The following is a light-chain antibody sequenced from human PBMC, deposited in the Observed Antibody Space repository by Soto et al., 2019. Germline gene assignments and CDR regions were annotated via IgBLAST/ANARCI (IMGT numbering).Light chain of an antibody. V-gene: IGKV2-28*01. CDR1: QSLLHSNGFNY. Sequence: EIAVTQSPLSLPVILGEPASISCRSSQSLLHSNGFNYLDWYLQRPGQSPQLLIYMASSRASGVPDRFSGSGSGTDFTLTITRVEAEDVGIYYCMQAVQTPWSFGQGTKVDSK. CDR3: MQAVQTPWS. J-gene: IGKJ1*01. CDR2: MAS.